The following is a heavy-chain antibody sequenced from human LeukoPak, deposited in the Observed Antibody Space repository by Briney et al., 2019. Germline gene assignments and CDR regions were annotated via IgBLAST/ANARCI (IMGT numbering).Heavy chain of an antibody. D-gene: IGHD3-22*01. J-gene: IGHJ4*02. Sequence: SETLSLTCAVFGGSFSGYYWTWIRQSPGKGLEWIGQINHSGSANYNRSLKSRVTITIESSKNQFSLELSSVTAADSAMYYCATGKYDSSDYSGGWYYFDYWGQGTLATVSS. CDR1: GGSFSGYY. CDR3: ATGKYDSSDYSGGWYYFDY. CDR2: INHSGSA. V-gene: IGHV4-34*01.